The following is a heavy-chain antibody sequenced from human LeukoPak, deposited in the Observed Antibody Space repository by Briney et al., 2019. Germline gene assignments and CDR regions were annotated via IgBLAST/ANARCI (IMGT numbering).Heavy chain of an antibody. D-gene: IGHD1-26*01. V-gene: IGHV4-59*08. J-gene: IGHJ4*02. CDR3: ARHLYSGSYSPLFDY. Sequence: SETLSLTCTVSGGSICSYYWSWIRQPPGKGLEWIGYIYYSGSTNYNPSLKSRVTISVDTSKNQFSLKLSSVTAADTAVYYCARHLYSGSYSPLFDYWGQGTLVTVSS. CDR1: GGSICSYY. CDR2: IYYSGST.